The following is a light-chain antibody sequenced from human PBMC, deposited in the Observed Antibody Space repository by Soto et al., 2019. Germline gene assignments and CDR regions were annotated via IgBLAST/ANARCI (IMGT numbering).Light chain of an antibody. Sequence: QSVLAQPPSASGTPGQRVTISCSGGNSNIGSNYVYWYQHLPGAAPKLLIYRNRQRPSGVPDRFSGSKSGTSASLAIGGLRSGDEADYYCATWDDTLSAGVFGGGTKLTVL. CDR2: RNR. J-gene: IGLJ3*02. V-gene: IGLV1-47*01. CDR1: NSNIGSNY. CDR3: ATWDDTLSAGV.